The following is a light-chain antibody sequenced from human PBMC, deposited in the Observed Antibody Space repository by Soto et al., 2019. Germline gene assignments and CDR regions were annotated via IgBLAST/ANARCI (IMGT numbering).Light chain of an antibody. CDR1: QDISNW. CDR2: AVS. V-gene: IGKV1D-12*01. J-gene: IGKJ5*01. CDR3: QQANSFVS. Sequence: DIRMTQSPSSVSASVGDTVTITCRASQDISNWLAWYQQKPGQAPKLLIYAVSKLQSGVPSRFSGSGSGAHFTLTISSLQPEDFATYYCQQANSFVSFGQGTRLEIK.